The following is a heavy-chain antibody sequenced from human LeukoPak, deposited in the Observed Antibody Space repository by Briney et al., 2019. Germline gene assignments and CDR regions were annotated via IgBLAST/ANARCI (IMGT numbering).Heavy chain of an antibody. CDR2: IFYSGST. Sequence: LRLSCAASGFTFSRYSMNWVRQAPGKGLEWIGNIFYSGSTYYSPSLRSRVTISLDTSRNQFSLKLNSVTAADTAVYYCAKSNGYGLVDIWGQGTMVTVSS. CDR1: GFTFSRYS. CDR3: AKSNGYGLVDI. V-gene: IGHV4-59*12. D-gene: IGHD3-10*01. J-gene: IGHJ3*02.